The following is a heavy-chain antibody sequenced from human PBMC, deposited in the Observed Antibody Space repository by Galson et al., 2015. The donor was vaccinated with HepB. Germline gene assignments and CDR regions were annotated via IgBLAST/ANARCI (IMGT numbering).Heavy chain of an antibody. Sequence: SLRLSCAASGFTVSSNYMSWVRQAPGKGLEWVSVIYSGGSTYYADSVKGRFTISRDNSKNTLYLQMNSLRAEDTAVYYCARVTLWFGVPEADYWGQGTLVTVSS. CDR3: ARVTLWFGVPEADY. D-gene: IGHD3-10*01. J-gene: IGHJ4*02. CDR2: IYSGGST. V-gene: IGHV3-66*01. CDR1: GFTVSSNY.